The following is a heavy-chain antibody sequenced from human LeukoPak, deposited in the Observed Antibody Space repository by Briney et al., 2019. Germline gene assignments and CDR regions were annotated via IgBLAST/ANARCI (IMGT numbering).Heavy chain of an antibody. V-gene: IGHV3-23*01. CDR2: ISGSGGST. D-gene: IGHD6-13*01. CDR3: AKDLVAAADQGWFDP. CDR1: GFTFSSYA. Sequence: PGGSLRLSCAASGFTFSSYATSWVRQAPGKGLEWVSAISGSGGSTYYADSVKGRFTISRDNSKNTLYLQMNSLRAEDTAVYYCAKDLVAAADQGWFDPWGQGTLVTVSS. J-gene: IGHJ5*02.